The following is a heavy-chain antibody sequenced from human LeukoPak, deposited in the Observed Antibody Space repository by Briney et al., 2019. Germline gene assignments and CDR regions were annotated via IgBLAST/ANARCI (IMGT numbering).Heavy chain of an antibody. V-gene: IGHV4-4*07. J-gene: IGHJ5*02. CDR2: IYNTGGA. Sequence: TSETLSLTCNVSGASISSHYWNWIRQPAGKGLEWIGRIYNTGGANYNPSLKSRVTMSLDTSRNQISLKLTSVTAADTAVYYCARDVFFRAHNWFDPWGQGTLVTVSS. D-gene: IGHD2/OR15-2a*01. CDR3: ARDVFFRAHNWFDP. CDR1: GASISSHY.